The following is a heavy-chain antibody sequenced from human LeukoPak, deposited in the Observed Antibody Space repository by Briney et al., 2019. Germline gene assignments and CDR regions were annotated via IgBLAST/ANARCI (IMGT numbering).Heavy chain of an antibody. CDR3: ARSNYEYSSSSGFDY. CDR2: ISYDGSNK. V-gene: IGHV3-30-3*01. CDR1: GFTFSSYA. J-gene: IGHJ4*02. D-gene: IGHD6-6*01. Sequence: GGSLRLSCAASGFTFSSYAMHWVRQAPGKGLEWVAVISYDGSNKYYADSVKGRFTISRDNSKNTLYLQMNSLRAEDTAVYYCARSNYEYSSSSGFDYWGQGTLVTVSS.